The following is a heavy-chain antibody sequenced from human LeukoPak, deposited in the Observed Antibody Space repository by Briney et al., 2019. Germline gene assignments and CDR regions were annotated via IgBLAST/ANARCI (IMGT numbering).Heavy chain of an antibody. J-gene: IGHJ3*02. CDR2: IYHSGST. V-gene: IGHV4-4*02. Sequence: SGTLSLTCAVSGGSISSSNWWSWVRQPPGKGLEWIGEIYHSGSTNYNPSLKSRVTISVDKSKNQFSLKLSSVTAADTAVYYCARERGEAIAAARTAVAFDIWGQGTMVTVSS. CDR3: ARERGEAIAAARTAVAFDI. D-gene: IGHD6-13*01. CDR1: GGSISSSNW.